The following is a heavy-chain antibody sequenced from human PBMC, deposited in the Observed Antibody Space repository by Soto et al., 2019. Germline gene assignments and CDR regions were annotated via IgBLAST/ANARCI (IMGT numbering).Heavy chain of an antibody. CDR1: GGSISSSNW. V-gene: IGHV4-4*02. CDR3: PVPGRRAPICYNCLDP. Sequence: PSETLSLTCAVSGGSISSSNWWIWVRQPPGKGLEWIGEIYHSGSTNYNPSLKSRVTISVDKSKNQFSLKLSSVTAADTVVWYCPVPGRRAPICYNCLDPWNQGPL. J-gene: IGHJ5*02. CDR2: IYHSGST. D-gene: IGHD3-10*02.